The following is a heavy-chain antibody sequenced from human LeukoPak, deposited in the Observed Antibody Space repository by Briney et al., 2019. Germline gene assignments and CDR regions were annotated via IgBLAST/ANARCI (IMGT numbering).Heavy chain of an antibody. CDR2: IRSKIYGGTP. V-gene: IGHV3-49*04. Sequence: GGSLRLSCTASGFTFGDYAMTWVRQAPGKGLVWVGFIRSKIYGGTPEYAASVKGRFTISRGDSKGIAYLQMNSLKTEDTAVYYCTRDQTPYYWGQGTLVTVSS. CDR1: GFTFGDYA. J-gene: IGHJ4*02. CDR3: TRDQTPYY.